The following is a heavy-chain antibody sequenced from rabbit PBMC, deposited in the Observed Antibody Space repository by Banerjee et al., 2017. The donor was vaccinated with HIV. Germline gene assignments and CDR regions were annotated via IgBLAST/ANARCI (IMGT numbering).Heavy chain of an antibody. J-gene: IGHJ4*01. CDR3: ARDLADPYDDYGDPIPNYFNL. CDR2: IYSSSGST. V-gene: IGHV1S40*01. CDR1: GFSFSSSYY. Sequence: QSLEESGGDLVKPGASLTLTCTASGFSFSSSYYMCWVRQAPGKGLEWIACIYSSSGSTYYASWAKGRFTISKTSSTTMTLQMTSLTAADTATYFCARDLADPYDDYGDPIPNYFNLWGPGTLVTVS. D-gene: IGHD2-1*01.